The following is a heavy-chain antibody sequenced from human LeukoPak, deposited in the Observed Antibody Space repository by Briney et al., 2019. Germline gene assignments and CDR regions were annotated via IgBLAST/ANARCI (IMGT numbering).Heavy chain of an antibody. J-gene: IGHJ4*02. D-gene: IGHD3-10*01. CDR1: GFIFSSYA. Sequence: GGSLRLSCAASGFIFSSYAMTWVRQAPGKGLEWVSAISASGDIIYYADSVKGRFTISRDNAKNSLYLQMNSLRAEDTALYHCARAYYYGSGSYYGPVGDWGQGTLVTVSS. CDR3: ARAYYYGSGSYYGPVGD. V-gene: IGHV3-23*01. CDR2: ISASGDII.